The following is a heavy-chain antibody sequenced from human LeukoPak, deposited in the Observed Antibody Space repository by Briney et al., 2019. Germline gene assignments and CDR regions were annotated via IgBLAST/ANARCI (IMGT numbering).Heavy chain of an antibody. J-gene: IGHJ4*02. D-gene: IGHD3-22*01. V-gene: IGHV3-49*03. CDR1: GFTLGDYA. Sequence: GGSLRLSCTASGFTLGDYAMSWFRQAPGKGLEWVGFIRSKAYGGTTEYAASVKGRFTISRDDSKSIAYLQMNSLKTEDTAVYYCTRDSYVDSSGYFRSLFDYWGQGTLVTVSS. CDR3: TRDSYVDSSGYFRSLFDY. CDR2: IRSKAYGGTT.